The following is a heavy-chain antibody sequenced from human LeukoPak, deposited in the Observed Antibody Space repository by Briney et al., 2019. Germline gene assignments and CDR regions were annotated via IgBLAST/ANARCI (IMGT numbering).Heavy chain of an antibody. CDR2: INHSGST. CDR3: ARSSRFYFDY. D-gene: IGHD3-3*01. V-gene: IGHV4-34*01. J-gene: IGHJ4*02. CDR1: GGSFSGYY. Sequence: SETLSLTCAVYGGSFSGYYWSWIRQPPEKGLEWIGEINHSGSTNYDPSLKSRVTISVDTSKNQFSLKLSSVTAADTAVYYCARSSRFYFDYWGQGTLVTVSS.